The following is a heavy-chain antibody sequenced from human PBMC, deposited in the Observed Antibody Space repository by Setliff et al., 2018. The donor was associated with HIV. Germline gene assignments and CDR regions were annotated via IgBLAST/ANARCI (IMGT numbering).Heavy chain of an antibody. V-gene: IGHV4-61*09. CDR3: ARERLSRLGFDY. CDR1: GDSISSGSHY. CDR2: IYTGGNA. J-gene: IGHJ4*02. D-gene: IGHD1-1*01. Sequence: SETLSLTCTVSGDSISSGSHYWSWIRQPAWKGLEWIGHIYTGGNANYNPSLQSRVTISVDTSKNQFSLMLGSMTAADTAVYYCARERLSRLGFDYWGQGTLVTVSS.